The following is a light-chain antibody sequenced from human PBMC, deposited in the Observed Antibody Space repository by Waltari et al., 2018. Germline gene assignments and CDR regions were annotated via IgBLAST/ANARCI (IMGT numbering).Light chain of an antibody. Sequence: EVILTQSPDTLSLSPGARATLSCRASQNITNNYLAWYQQKPGLAPRLLIYDSPSRATGGPDRFSGSGSGTDFTLTIGRLEPEDYAVYYCQQYENSPLTFGGGTQVETK. V-gene: IGKV3-20*01. CDR2: DSP. J-gene: IGKJ4*01. CDR1: QNITNNY. CDR3: QQYENSPLT.